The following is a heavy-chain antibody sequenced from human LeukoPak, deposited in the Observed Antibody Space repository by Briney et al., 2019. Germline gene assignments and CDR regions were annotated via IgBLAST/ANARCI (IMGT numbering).Heavy chain of an antibody. Sequence: GSLRLSCAASGFTFSSYWMSWVRQAPGKGLEWLAVISYDGSNKYYAESVKGRFTISRDSSRNTLYLQMNSLRAEDTAVYYCAKPNGYGLVDIWGQGTMVTVSS. CDR1: GFTFSSYW. J-gene: IGHJ3*02. V-gene: IGHV3-30*18. CDR3: AKPNGYGLVDI. CDR2: ISYDGSNK. D-gene: IGHD3-10*01.